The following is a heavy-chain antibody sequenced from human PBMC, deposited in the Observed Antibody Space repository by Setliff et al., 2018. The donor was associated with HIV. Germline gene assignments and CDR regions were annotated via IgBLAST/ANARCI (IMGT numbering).Heavy chain of an antibody. CDR2: INPSGGST. CDR1: GYTFTSYY. J-gene: IGHJ6*02. V-gene: IGHV1-46*01. D-gene: IGHD3-3*01. CDR3: ARTYYNFWSGDYYYYGMDV. Sequence: GASVKVSCKASGYTFTSYYMHWVRQAPGQGLEWMRIINPSGGSTSYAQKFQGRVTMTRDTSTSTVYMELSSLRSEDTAVYYCARTYYNFWSGDYYYYGMDVWGQGTTVTVSS.